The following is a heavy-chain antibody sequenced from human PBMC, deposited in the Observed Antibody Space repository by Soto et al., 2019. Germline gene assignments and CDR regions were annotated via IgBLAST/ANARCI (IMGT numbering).Heavy chain of an antibody. CDR1: GGSISSGDYY. CDR2: IYYSGST. D-gene: IGHD3-22*01. V-gene: IGHV4-30-4*01. CDR3: ARALDDSSGYSLWY. Sequence: PSETLSLTCTVSGGSISSGDYYWSWIRQPPGKGLEWIGYIYYSGSTYYNPSLKSRVTISVDTSKNQFSLKLSSVTAADTAVYYCARALDDSSGYSLWYWGQGTLVTVSS. J-gene: IGHJ4*02.